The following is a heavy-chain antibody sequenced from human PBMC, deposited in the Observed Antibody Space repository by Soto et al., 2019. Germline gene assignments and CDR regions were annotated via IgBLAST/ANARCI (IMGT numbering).Heavy chain of an antibody. V-gene: IGHV1-8*01. CDR2: MNPNSGNT. D-gene: IGHD3-3*01. CDR3: ARGRSMRPGITIFGVVSPRYYYYGMDV. Sequence: ASVKVSCKASGYTFTSYDINWVRQATGQGLEWMGWMNPNSGNTGYAQKFQGRVTMTRNTSISTAYMELSSLRSGDTAVYYCARGRSMRPGITIFGVVSPRYYYYGMDVWGQGTTVTVSS. CDR1: GYTFTSYD. J-gene: IGHJ6*02.